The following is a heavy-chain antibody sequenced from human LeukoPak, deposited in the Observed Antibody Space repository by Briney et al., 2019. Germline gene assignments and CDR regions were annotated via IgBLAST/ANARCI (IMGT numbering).Heavy chain of an antibody. CDR2: ISAYNGNT. CDR3: ARVGVGYCGSTSCYPARDAFDI. D-gene: IGHD2-2*01. Sequence: GASVKVSCKASGYTFTSYGISWVRQAPGQGLEWMGWISAYNGNTNYAQKLQGRVTMTTDTSTSTAYMELSRLRSDDTAVYYCARVGVGYCGSTSCYPARDAFDIWGQGTMVTVSS. V-gene: IGHV1-18*01. CDR1: GYTFTSYG. J-gene: IGHJ3*02.